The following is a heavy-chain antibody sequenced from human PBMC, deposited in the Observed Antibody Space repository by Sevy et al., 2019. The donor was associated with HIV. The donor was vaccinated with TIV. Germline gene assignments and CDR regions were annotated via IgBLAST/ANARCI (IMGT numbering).Heavy chain of an antibody. CDR3: VRDGWNY. CDR2: MTSSGSYI. Sequence: GGSLRLSCAASGFTFSTSTMNWVRQAPGKGLEWVSLMTSSGSYILYADSVKSRFTISRDNAKNSVFLQMNSRRVEDTAVYYCVRDGWNYWGQGTLVTVSS. CDR1: GFTFSTST. D-gene: IGHD2-15*01. V-gene: IGHV3-21*01. J-gene: IGHJ4*02.